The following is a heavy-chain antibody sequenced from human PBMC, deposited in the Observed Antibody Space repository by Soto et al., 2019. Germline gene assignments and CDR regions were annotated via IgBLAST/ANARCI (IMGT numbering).Heavy chain of an antibody. V-gene: IGHV3-30-3*01. CDR2: ISYDGFNE. J-gene: IGHJ6*02. CDR3: ERDHVVVVPAARGPQYGMDV. Sequence: GGSLRLSCAASGFTFSTYTIHWVRQAPCKGLEWVAVISYDGFNEFYADSVKGRFTISRDNSKNTLSLQMNSLRVEDTAVYYFERDHVVVVPAARGPQYGMDVWGQGTTVTVSS. CDR1: GFTFSTYT. D-gene: IGHD2-2*01.